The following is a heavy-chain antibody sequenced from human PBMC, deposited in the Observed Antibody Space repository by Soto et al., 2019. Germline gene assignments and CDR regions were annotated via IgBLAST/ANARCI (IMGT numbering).Heavy chain of an antibody. CDR1: GGSISSGDYY. Sequence: QVQLQESGPGLVKPSQTLSLTCTVSGGSISSGDYYWSWIRQPPGKGLEWIGYIYYSGSTYYNPSLKSRVTKAVDTSKSQFSLKLRSVTAADAAVYYWARGGGGGYGPYYFDYWGQGTLVTVSS. J-gene: IGHJ4*02. D-gene: IGHD5-18*01. V-gene: IGHV4-30-4*01. CDR2: IYYSGST. CDR3: ARGGGGGYGPYYFDY.